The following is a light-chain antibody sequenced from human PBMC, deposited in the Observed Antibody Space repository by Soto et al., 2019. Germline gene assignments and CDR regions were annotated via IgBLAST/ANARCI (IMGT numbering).Light chain of an antibody. Sequence: TVLTQSPVTLSLSPGEIATLSCSASQSVGGNVAWYQQKPGQAPKLLISGASSRAPGIPDRFSGSGSGADFTLSISRLEPEDFALYDCQHYAAAPITFGQGTRLDI. CDR2: GAS. V-gene: IGKV3-20*01. CDR1: QSVGGN. CDR3: QHYAAAPIT. J-gene: IGKJ5*01.